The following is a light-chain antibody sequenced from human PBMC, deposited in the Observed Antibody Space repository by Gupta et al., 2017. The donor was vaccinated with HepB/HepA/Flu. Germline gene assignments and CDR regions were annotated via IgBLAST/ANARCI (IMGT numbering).Light chain of an antibody. CDR1: SSNIGINT. Sequence: QSVLTQPPSASGPPGQRVTISCSGSSSNIGINTVNWYQQVPGTAPKLLIYSNNQRPSGVPDRFSGSKSGTSASLAISGLQSEDEADYYCAAWDDSLIAWVFGGGTKLTVL. CDR3: AAWDDSLIAWV. CDR2: SNN. V-gene: IGLV1-44*01. J-gene: IGLJ3*02.